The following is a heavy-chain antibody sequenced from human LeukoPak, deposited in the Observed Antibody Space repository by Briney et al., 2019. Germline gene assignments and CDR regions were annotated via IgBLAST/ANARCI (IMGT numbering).Heavy chain of an antibody. CDR3: ALIYGSGRPDY. D-gene: IGHD3-10*01. Sequence: GESLQISCRGSGYSFTSYWIGWVRPLPGKGLEWMGIIYPSDSDTRYSPSFQGQVTISADKSISTAYLQWSSLKASDTAMYYCALIYGSGRPDYWGQGTLVTVSS. J-gene: IGHJ4*02. CDR1: GYSFTSYW. V-gene: IGHV5-51*01. CDR2: IYPSDSDT.